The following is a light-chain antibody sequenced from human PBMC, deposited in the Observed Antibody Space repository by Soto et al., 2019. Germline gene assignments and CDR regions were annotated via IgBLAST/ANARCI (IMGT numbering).Light chain of an antibody. V-gene: IGLV1-40*01. J-gene: IGLJ1*01. Sequence: QSVLTQPPSVSGAPGQRVTISCTGSGSNIGAGYDVHWYQHRPDTAPKLLVFGDSHRPSGVPDRFSGSKSGTSASLAITGLQAEDEGDYYCQSYDSTLDARYVFGTGTKVTVL. CDR2: GDS. CDR1: GSNIGAGYD. CDR3: QSYDSTLDARYV.